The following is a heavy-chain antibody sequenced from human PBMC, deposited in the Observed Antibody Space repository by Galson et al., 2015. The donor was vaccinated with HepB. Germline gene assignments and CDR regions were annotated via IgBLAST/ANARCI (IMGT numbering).Heavy chain of an antibody. V-gene: IGHV1-18*01. CDR2: ISAYNGNT. CDR1: GYTFTSYG. J-gene: IGHJ4*02. Sequence: SVKVSCKASGYTFTSYGISWVRQAPGHGLEWMGWISAYNGNTNYPQKLQGRDTMTTDTSTSTAYMELRSLRSDDTDVYYCARRSRVGATKVFDYWGQGTLVTVSA. D-gene: IGHD1-26*01. CDR3: ARRSRVGATKVFDY.